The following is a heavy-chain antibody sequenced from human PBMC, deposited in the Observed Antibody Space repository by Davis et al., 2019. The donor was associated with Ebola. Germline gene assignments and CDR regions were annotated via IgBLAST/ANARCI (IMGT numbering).Heavy chain of an antibody. J-gene: IGHJ6*02. CDR3: ASFRNCSGGSCYSSYYYGMDV. Sequence: AASVKVSCKASGYTFTSYGISWVRQAPGQGLEWMGWISAYNGNTNYAQKLQGRVTMTRDTSTSTVYMELSSLRSEDTAVYYCASFRNCSGGSCYSSYYYGMDVWGQGTTVTVSS. D-gene: IGHD2-15*01. CDR2: ISAYNGNT. V-gene: IGHV1-18*01. CDR1: GYTFTSYG.